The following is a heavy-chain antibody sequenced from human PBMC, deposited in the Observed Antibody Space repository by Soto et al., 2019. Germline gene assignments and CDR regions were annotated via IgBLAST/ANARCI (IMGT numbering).Heavy chain of an antibody. CDR1: GGTFSSYA. CDR2: IIPIFGTA. D-gene: IGHD2-15*01. CDR3: ARSQGGSSSLDIYYYYYYGMDV. J-gene: IGHJ6*02. Sequence: QVQLVQSGAEVKKPGSSVKVSCKAPGGTFSSYAISWVRQAPGQGLEWMGGIIPIFGTANYAQKFQGRVTSSAGGSTGRGYMELSSVRSEDTAVYYCARSQGGSSSLDIYYYYYYGMDVWGQGTTVTVSS. V-gene: IGHV1-69*01.